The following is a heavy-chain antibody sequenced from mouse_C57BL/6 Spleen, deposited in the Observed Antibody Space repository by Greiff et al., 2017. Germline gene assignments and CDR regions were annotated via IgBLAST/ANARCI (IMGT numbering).Heavy chain of an antibody. J-gene: IGHJ4*01. Sequence: QVQLQQPGAELVKPGASVKLSCKASGYTFTSYWMQWVKQRPGQGLEWIGEIDPSDSYTNYNQKFTGKATLTVDTSSSTAYMQLSSLTSEDSAVYYCARDYYGSSRYAMDYWGQGTSVTVSS. CDR2: IDPSDSYT. CDR1: GYTFTSYW. D-gene: IGHD1-1*01. V-gene: IGHV1-50*01. CDR3: ARDYYGSSRYAMDY.